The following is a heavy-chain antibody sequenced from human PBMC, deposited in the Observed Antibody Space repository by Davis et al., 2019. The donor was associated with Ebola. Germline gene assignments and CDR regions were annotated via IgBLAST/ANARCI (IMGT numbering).Heavy chain of an antibody. V-gene: IGHV3-66*01. Sequence: GESLKISCAASGFTVSSNYMSWVRQAPGKGLEWVSVIYSGGSTYYADSVKGRFTISRDNSKNTLYLQMNSLRAEDTAVYYCARDIGDGSLYYYYGMDIWGQGTTVTVSS. CDR3: ARDIGDGSLYYYYGMDI. D-gene: IGHD2-15*01. CDR1: GFTVSSNY. CDR2: IYSGGST. J-gene: IGHJ6*02.